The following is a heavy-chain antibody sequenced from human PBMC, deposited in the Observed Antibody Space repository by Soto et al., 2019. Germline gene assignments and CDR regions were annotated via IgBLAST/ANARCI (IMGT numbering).Heavy chain of an antibody. CDR1: GGTFSTYG. CDR3: ARAGNSYYLDH. CDR2: IVPIFRTT. V-gene: IGHV1-69*01. Sequence: QVQLVQSGAEVKKPGSSVKVSCKASGGTFSTYGISWVRQAPRQGLEWMGGIVPIFRTTNYAQKFQGRVTITADESTTTAYMELSSLRSEDTAIYYCARAGNSYYLDHWGQGALVTVSS. D-gene: IGHD1-7*01. J-gene: IGHJ4*02.